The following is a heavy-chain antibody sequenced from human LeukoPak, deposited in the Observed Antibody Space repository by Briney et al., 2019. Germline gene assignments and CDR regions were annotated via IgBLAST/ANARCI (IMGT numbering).Heavy chain of an antibody. CDR3: ARVAVAGPNYYYYGMDV. V-gene: IGHV4-4*02. CDR2: IYHSGST. J-gene: IGHJ6*04. CDR1: GGSISSSNW. D-gene: IGHD6-19*01. Sequence: SGTLSLTCAVSGGSISSSNWWSWVRQPPGQGLEWIGEIYHSGSTNYNPSLKSRVTISVDKSKNQFSLKLSSVTAADTAVYYCARVAVAGPNYYYYGMDVWGKGTTVTVSS.